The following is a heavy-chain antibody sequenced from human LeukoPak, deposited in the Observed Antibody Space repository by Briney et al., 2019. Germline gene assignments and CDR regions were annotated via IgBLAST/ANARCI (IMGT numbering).Heavy chain of an antibody. CDR3: AKDSSVPYGITN. Sequence: LSGGSLRLSCVASGFTFSRYAMSWVRQAPGKGLEWVSAIDGSGGNTFYADSVKGRFTISRDNSKNTLFLHMNSLRAEDTAVYFCAKDSSVPYGITNWGQGTLVTVSS. V-gene: IGHV3-23*01. CDR1: GFTFSRYA. J-gene: IGHJ4*02. D-gene: IGHD4-17*01. CDR2: IDGSGGNT.